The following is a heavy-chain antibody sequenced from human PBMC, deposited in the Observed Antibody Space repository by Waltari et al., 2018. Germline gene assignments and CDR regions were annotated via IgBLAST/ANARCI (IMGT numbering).Heavy chain of an antibody. CDR3: ARDHSTSWSHDAYDV. J-gene: IGHJ3*01. CDR1: DQSIKSGLY. Sequence: QVKLQESGPGLVRPSETLSLTCLVSDQSIKSGLYWGWLRLPPGKGLEWIGSVYHSGDTYYNPALSSGVTISVDTSKSQGFQRLASVTAADTGMYYCARDHSTSWSHDAYDVWGPGTMVTVAS. CDR2: VYHSGDT. D-gene: IGHD2-2*01. V-gene: IGHV4-38-2*02.